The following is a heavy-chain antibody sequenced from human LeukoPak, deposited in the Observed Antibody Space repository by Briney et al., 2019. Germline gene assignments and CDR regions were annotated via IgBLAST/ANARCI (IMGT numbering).Heavy chain of an antibody. V-gene: IGHV4-34*01. CDR1: GGSISSYY. J-gene: IGHJ1*01. D-gene: IGHD3-3*01. Sequence: SETLSLTCTVSGGSISSYYWSWIRQPPGKGLEWIGEINHSGSTNYNPSLKSRVTISVDTSKNQFSLKLSSVTAADTAVYYCARGPTRITIFGVVREYFQHWGQGTLVTVSS. CDR3: ARGPTRITIFGVVREYFQH. CDR2: INHSGST.